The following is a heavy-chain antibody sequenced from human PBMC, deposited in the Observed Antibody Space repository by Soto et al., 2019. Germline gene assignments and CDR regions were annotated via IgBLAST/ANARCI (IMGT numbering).Heavy chain of an antibody. CDR3: AKEKNRIFDY. V-gene: IGHV3-43*01. Sequence: PGGSLRLSCAGSGFTFDDHTMHWVRQVPGKGLEWVSLITWDGDSTFYTDSVKGRFTISRDNTERSLFLQMNSLRIEDTALYYCAKEKNRIFDYWGQATPVPVSS. CDR2: ITWDGDST. J-gene: IGHJ4*02. CDR1: GFTFDDHT.